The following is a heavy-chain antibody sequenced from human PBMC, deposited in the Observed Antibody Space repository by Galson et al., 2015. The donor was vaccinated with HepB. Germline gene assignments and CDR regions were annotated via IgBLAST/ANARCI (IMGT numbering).Heavy chain of an antibody. D-gene: IGHD1-26*01. V-gene: IGHV3-33*01. CDR1: EFTFSSYG. J-gene: IGHJ4*02. CDR2: IWYDGSTK. Sequence: SLRLSCAASEFTFSSYGVHWVRQAPGKGLEWVSIIWYDGSTKYYSDSVKGRFTISRDNSKNTLYLQMNSLRAEDTAVYYCARDRALKYFDYWGQGTLVTVSS. CDR3: ARDRALKYFDY.